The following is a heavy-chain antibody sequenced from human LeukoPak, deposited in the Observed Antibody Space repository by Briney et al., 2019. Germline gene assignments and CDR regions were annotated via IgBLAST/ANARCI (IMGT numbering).Heavy chain of an antibody. Sequence: GGSLRLSCAASGFTIGTYAMTWVRQAPGKGLEWVSGIGSAGTYSADSVKGRFTISRDNSKNTLYLQMNSLRAEDTAVYHCAKNLDASGSYFPDEWGQGTLVTVSS. CDR3: AKNLDASGSYFPDE. CDR1: GFTIGTYA. J-gene: IGHJ4*02. D-gene: IGHD3-10*01. V-gene: IGHV3-23*01. CDR2: IGSAGT.